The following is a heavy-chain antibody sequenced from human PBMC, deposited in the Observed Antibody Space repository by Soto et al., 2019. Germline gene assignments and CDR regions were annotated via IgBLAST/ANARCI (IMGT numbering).Heavy chain of an antibody. CDR1: GYTLTELS. J-gene: IGHJ5*02. CDR3: ATNYGDYETNWFHP. CDR2: FDPEDGET. V-gene: IGHV1-24*01. D-gene: IGHD4-17*01. Sequence: ASVKVSCKVSGYTLTELSMHWVRQAPGKGLEWMGGFDPEDGETIYAQKFQGRVTMTEDTSTDTAYMELSSLRSEDTAVYYCATNYGDYETNWFHPWGQGTLVTVSS.